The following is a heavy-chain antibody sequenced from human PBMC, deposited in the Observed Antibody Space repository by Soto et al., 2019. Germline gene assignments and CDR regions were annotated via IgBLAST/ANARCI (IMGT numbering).Heavy chain of an antibody. CDR1: GGTFSSYA. CDR2: IIPIFGTA. V-gene: IGHV1-69*12. J-gene: IGHJ5*02. D-gene: IGHD2-2*01. Sequence: QVQLVQSGAEVKKPGSSVKVSCKASGGTFSSYAISWVRQAPGQGLEWMGGIIPIFGTANYAQKFQGRVTITAGESTSTAYMELSSLRSEDTAVYYCARNARYCISTSCYGWFDPWGQGTLVTVSS. CDR3: ARNARYCISTSCYGWFDP.